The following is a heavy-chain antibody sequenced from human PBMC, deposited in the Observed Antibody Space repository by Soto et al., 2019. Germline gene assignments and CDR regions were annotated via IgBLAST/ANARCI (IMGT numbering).Heavy chain of an antibody. D-gene: IGHD1-1*01. CDR2: IDYSGST. J-gene: IGHJ3*01. V-gene: IGHV4-31*03. Sequence: LSLTCTVSGGSISSYGSYWTWIRQHPGKGLEWIGSIDYSGSTDSKPSLKSRLTMLRDTSKNQFSLKLSSVTAADTAMYYCAREVNAVAFDFWGQGTMVTVSS. CDR1: GGSISSYGSY. CDR3: AREVNAVAFDF.